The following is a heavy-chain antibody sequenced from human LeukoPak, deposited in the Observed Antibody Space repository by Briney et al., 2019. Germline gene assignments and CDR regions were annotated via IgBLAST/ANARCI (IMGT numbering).Heavy chain of an antibody. V-gene: IGHV3-74*01. CDR1: GFTFSSYW. J-gene: IGHJ4*02. CDR3: ARDPWGYRAGVLDF. D-gene: IGHD5-18*01. Sequence: GGSLRLSCGASGFTFSSYWMRWVRQAPGKGLVWVSRINTDGTTTDHADSVKGRFTISRDNAKNTLFLQMNSLRAEDTAVYYCARDPWGYRAGVLDFWGLGTLVTVCS. CDR2: INTDGTTT.